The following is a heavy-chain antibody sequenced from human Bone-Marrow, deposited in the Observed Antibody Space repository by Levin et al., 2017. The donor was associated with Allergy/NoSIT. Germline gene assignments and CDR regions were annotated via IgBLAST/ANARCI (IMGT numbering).Heavy chain of an antibody. J-gene: IGHJ4*02. CDR3: TTAVTGTTYIAY. CDR1: GYTFSGQY. D-gene: IGHD6-19*01. V-gene: IGHV1-2*02. Sequence: ASVKVSCKASGYTFSGQYMHWVRQAPGQGLEWMAWINCDSGDTKYAQKFQGRVTMTRDTSISTGYMELTSLTSDDTAIYYCTTAVTGTTYIAYWGQGTLVTVSS. CDR2: INCDSGDT.